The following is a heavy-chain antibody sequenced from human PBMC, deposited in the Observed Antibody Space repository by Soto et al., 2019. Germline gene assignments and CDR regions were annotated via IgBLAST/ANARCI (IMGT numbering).Heavy chain of an antibody. V-gene: IGHV3-23*01. CDR2: ISGSGDSS. D-gene: IGHD2-2*03. J-gene: IGHJ4*02. CDR1: GFTFSSFG. CDR3: AKVGIGMFSHKHHFDH. Sequence: GGSLRLSCTASGFTFSSFGMAWVRQAPGKGLEWVSAISGSGDSSYYADSVKDRFTISRDNPTNTLYLQMNNLRAEDTAVYYCAKVGIGMFSHKHHFDHWGQGTQVTVSS.